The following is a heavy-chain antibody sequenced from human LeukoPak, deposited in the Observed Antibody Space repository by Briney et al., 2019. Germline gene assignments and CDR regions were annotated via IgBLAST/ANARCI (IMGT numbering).Heavy chain of an antibody. V-gene: IGHV3-48*03. Sequence: GGSLRLSCAASGFTFSSYEMNWVRQAPGKGLEWVSYISGSASTIYYADSVKGRFTISRDNAKNSLYLQMNSLRAEDTAVYYCVTKWRWLQFWGQGTLATVSS. CDR2: ISGSASTI. CDR3: VTKWRWLQF. CDR1: GFTFSSYE. J-gene: IGHJ4*02. D-gene: IGHD5-24*01.